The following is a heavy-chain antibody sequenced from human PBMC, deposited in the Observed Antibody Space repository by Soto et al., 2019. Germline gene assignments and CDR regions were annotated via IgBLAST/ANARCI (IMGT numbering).Heavy chain of an antibody. CDR1: GFTFSNFE. D-gene: IGHD2-2*01. Sequence: EVQLVESGGNLVQPGGSLRLSCAASGFTFSNFEMHWVRQAPGKGLEWVSYINTAGSTKYYAESVKGRFTISRDNARNSLFLQMNSLRAEDTAVYYCARAECSNPPCLTAYYSDGLDVWGQGTTVTVSS. V-gene: IGHV3-48*03. CDR3: ARAECSNPPCLTAYYSDGLDV. CDR2: INTAGSTK. J-gene: IGHJ6*02.